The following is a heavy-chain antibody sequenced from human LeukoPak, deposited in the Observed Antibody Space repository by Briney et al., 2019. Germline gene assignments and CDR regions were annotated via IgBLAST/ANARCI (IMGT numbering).Heavy chain of an antibody. J-gene: IGHJ4*02. D-gene: IGHD6-19*01. Sequence: GGSLRLSCAASGFTFSSYAMSWVRQAPGKGLEWVSAISGSGGSTYYADSVKGRFTISRDNSRNTLYLQMNSLRAEDTAVYYCAKDGNIAVAGRPFDYWGQGTLVTVSS. CDR2: ISGSGGST. CDR3: AKDGNIAVAGRPFDY. V-gene: IGHV3-23*01. CDR1: GFTFSSYA.